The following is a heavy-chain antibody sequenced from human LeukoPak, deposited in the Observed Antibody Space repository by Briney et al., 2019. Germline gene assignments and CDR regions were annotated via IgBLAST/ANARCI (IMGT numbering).Heavy chain of an antibody. CDR2: ISGSGGST. D-gene: IGHD2-2*01. J-gene: IGHJ4*02. Sequence: GGSLRLSCTASGFTFSSYAMSWVRQAQGKGLEWVSAISGSGGSTYYADSVKGRFTISRDNSKNTLYLQMNSLRAEDTALYYCAKDHSLGYCTSTSCYGLDYWGQGTLVTVSS. V-gene: IGHV3-23*01. CDR1: GFTFSSYA. CDR3: AKDHSLGYCTSTSCYGLDY.